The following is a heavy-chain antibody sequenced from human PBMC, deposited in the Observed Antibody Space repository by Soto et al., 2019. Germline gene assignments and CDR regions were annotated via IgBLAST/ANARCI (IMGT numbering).Heavy chain of an antibody. CDR2: INHSGST. J-gene: IGHJ4*02. Sequence: SETLSLTCAVYGGSFSGYYWSWIRQPPGKGLEWIGEINHSGSTNYNPSLKSRVTISVDTSKNQFSLKLSSVTAADTAVYYCARRRLGIAARSFDYWGQGTLVTVSS. CDR1: GGSFSGYY. V-gene: IGHV4-34*01. D-gene: IGHD6-6*01. CDR3: ARRRLGIAARSFDY.